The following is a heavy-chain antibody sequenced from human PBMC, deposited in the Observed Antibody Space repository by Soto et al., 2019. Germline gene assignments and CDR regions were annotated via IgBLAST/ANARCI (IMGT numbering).Heavy chain of an antibody. Sequence: PGGSLRLSCAASGFSFSDYAMIWVRQAPGKGLEWVSGLYGSGGGIHYADSVKGQFTISRDNYANSVYLQMNSLRVEDTAVYYCAKDAVSRDGVWLAHDWGQGTVVTVSS. CDR2: LYGSGGGI. D-gene: IGHD5-12*01. CDR3: AKDAVSRDGVWLAHD. V-gene: IGHV3-23*01. J-gene: IGHJ1*01. CDR1: GFSFSDYA.